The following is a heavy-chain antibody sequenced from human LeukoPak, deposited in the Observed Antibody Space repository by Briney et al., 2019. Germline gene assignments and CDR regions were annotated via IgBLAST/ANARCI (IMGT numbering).Heavy chain of an antibody. D-gene: IGHD1-7*01. CDR2: IYSGGST. V-gene: IGHV3-53*01. CDR1: GLTVSSNY. J-gene: IGHJ6*03. CDR3: ARGDNWNYRGYYYYMDV. Sequence: GGSLRLSCAASGLTVSSNYMSWVRQAPGKGLEWVSVIYSGGSTYYADSVKGRFTISRDNSKNTLYLQMNSLRAEDTAVYYCARGDNWNYRGYYYYMDVWGKGTTVTVSS.